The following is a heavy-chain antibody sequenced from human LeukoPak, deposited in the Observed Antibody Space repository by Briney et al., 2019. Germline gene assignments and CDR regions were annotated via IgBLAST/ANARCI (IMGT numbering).Heavy chain of an antibody. D-gene: IGHD4-17*01. CDR2: ITSGSSPI. V-gene: IGHV3-48*02. CDR1: GFTFRSYS. CDR3: ARRAYGDDSFDY. J-gene: IGHJ4*02. Sequence: PGGSLRLSCAASGFTFRSYSMNWVRQAPGKGLEWISYITSGSSPIYYAGSVKGRFTISRDNAKNSLYLQMNSLRDEDTAVYYCARRAYGDDSFDYWGQGTLVTVSS.